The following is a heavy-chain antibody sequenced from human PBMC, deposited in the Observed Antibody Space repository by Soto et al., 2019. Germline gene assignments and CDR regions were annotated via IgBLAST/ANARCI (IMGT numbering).Heavy chain of an antibody. D-gene: IGHD4-17*01. V-gene: IGHV3-15*01. Sequence: GGSLRLSCAASGFTFSNALMSWVRQAPGKGLEWVGRIKSKTDGGTTDYAAPVKGRFTISRDDSKNTLYLQMNSLKTEETAVYYCTTSYGDYGDYYYYGMDVWGQGTTVTVSS. J-gene: IGHJ6*02. CDR1: GFTFSNAL. CDR3: TTSYGDYGDYYYYGMDV. CDR2: IKSKTDGGTT.